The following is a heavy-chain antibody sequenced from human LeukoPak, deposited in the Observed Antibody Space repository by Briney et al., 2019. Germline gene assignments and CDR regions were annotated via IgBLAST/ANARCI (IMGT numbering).Heavy chain of an antibody. J-gene: IGHJ3*02. CDR3: ARGSTYYYDSSARDAFDI. CDR2: INHSGST. V-gene: IGHV4-34*01. Sequence: SSETLSLTCAVYGGSFSGYYWSWIRQPPGKWLEWIGEINHSGSTNYNPSLKSRVTISVDTSKNQFSLKLSSVTAADTAVYYCARGSTYYYDSSARDAFDIWGQGTMVTVSS. CDR1: GGSFSGYY. D-gene: IGHD3-22*01.